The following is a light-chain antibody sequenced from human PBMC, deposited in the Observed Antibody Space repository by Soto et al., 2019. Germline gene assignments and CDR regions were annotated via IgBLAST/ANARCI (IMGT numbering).Light chain of an antibody. CDR3: QQSFSPRWT. CDR1: QSISNY. CDR2: AAS. Sequence: DIQMTQSPSSLSASVGDRVTITCRASQSISNYLNWYQQKPGKAPKLLIYAASSRQSGVPSRFSGNGSETDFTLTISSRQPDDSATYYCQQSFSPRWTFGQGTKVEV. J-gene: IGKJ1*01. V-gene: IGKV1-39*01.